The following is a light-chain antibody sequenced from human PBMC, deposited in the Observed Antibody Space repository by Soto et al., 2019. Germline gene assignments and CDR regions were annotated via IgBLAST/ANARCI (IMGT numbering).Light chain of an antibody. Sequence: DIQMTQSPSSLSASVGDRVTITCRASQSISSSLNWYQQKPGKVPKLLLYAASSLQSGVPSRFSGGGSGTDFTLTISNLQPEDFATYYCQQSYSTPYTFGQGTKLEIK. CDR2: AAS. CDR3: QQSYSTPYT. CDR1: QSISSS. J-gene: IGKJ2*01. V-gene: IGKV1-39*01.